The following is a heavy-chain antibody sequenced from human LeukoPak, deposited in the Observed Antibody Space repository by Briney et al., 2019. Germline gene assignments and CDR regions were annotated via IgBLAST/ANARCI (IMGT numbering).Heavy chain of an antibody. V-gene: IGHV4-34*01. D-gene: IGHD3-10*01. CDR1: GGSVSGYY. Sequence: SETLSLTCAVSGGSVSGYYWTWVRQPLGKGLEWIGEISHTGGANYNPSLKSRVTIGLDTSKKQLSLKLESVTAAATAVYYCAREDYGTGSYYRGDAFDIWGHGTMVTVSS. CDR3: AREDYGTGSYYRGDAFDI. CDR2: ISHTGGA. J-gene: IGHJ3*02.